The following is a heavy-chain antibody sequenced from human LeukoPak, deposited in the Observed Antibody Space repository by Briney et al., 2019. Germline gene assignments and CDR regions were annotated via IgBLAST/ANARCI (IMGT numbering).Heavy chain of an antibody. J-gene: IGHJ4*02. CDR2: INTNTGNP. V-gene: IGHV7-4-1*02. CDR1: GYTFTRYG. D-gene: IGHD3-3*01. Sequence: ASVKVSCKASGYTFTRYGITWVRQAPGQGLEWMGWINTNTGNPTYAQGFTGRFVFSLDTSVSTAYLQISSLKAEDTAVYYCARSYYHFWSDYQYPGDYWGQGTLVTVSS. CDR3: ARSYYHFWSDYQYPGDY.